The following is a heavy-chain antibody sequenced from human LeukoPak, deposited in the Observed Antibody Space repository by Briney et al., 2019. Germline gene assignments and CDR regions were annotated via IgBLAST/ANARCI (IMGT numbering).Heavy chain of an antibody. Sequence: PGASLRLSCAASGFTFSSYAMSWVRQAPGKGLEWVSAISGSGGSTYYADSVKGRFTISRDNSKNTLYLQMNSLRAEDTAVYYCAKDRSAFDWLLANYWGQETLVTVSS. CDR3: AKDRSAFDWLLANY. CDR2: ISGSGGST. D-gene: IGHD3-9*01. V-gene: IGHV3-23*01. CDR1: GFTFSSYA. J-gene: IGHJ4*02.